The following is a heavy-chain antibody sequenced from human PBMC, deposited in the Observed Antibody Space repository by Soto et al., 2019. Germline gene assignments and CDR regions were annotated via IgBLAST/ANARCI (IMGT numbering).Heavy chain of an antibody. J-gene: IGHJ6*02. Sequence: SVKVSSKAPGYTFTSYGISWVRQAPGQGLEWMGWISAYNGNTNYAQKLQGRVTMTTDTSTSTAYMELRSLRSDDTAVYYCARVEQQLVASHSYGMDVWGQGTTVTVSS. V-gene: IGHV1-18*01. CDR2: ISAYNGNT. CDR3: ARVEQQLVASHSYGMDV. D-gene: IGHD6-13*01. CDR1: GYTFTSYG.